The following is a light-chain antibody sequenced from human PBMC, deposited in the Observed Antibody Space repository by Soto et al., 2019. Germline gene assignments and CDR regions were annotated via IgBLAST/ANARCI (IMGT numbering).Light chain of an antibody. CDR1: SSDVGGYNY. V-gene: IGLV2-14*01. CDR3: SSYTSSSTL. CDR2: DVS. Sequence: QSALTQPASVSGSPGQSITISCTGTSSDVGGYNYVSWYQQHTGKSPKLMIYDVSNRPSGVSNRFSGSKSGNTASLTISGLQASDEADYYCSSYTSSSTLFGTGTKVTVL. J-gene: IGLJ1*01.